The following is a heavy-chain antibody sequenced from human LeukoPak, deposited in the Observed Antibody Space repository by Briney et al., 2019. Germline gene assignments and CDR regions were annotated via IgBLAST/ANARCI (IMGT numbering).Heavy chain of an antibody. V-gene: IGHV1-2*02. CDR2: INPNSGGT. J-gene: IGHJ4*02. D-gene: IGHD3-22*01. Sequence: ASVKVSCKASGYTFTGYYMHWLRQAPGQGLEWMGWINPNSGGTNYAQKFQGRVTMTRDTSISTAYMELSRLRSDDTAVYYCARPNYYDSSGYYDGDYWGQGTLVTVSS. CDR3: ARPNYYDSSGYYDGDY. CDR1: GYTFTGYY.